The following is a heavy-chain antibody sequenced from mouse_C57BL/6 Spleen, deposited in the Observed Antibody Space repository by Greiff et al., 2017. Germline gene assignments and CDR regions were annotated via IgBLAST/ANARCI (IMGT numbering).Heavy chain of an antibody. V-gene: IGHV7-3*01. J-gene: IGHJ4*01. CDR2: IRNKANGYTT. D-gene: IGHD2-5*01. CDR3: ARRSYYSNSDYYAMDY. Sequence: EVKLVESGGGLVQPGGSLSLSCAASGFTFTDYYMSWVRQPPGKALEWLGFIRNKANGYTTEYSASVKGRFTISRDNSQSILYLQMNALRAEDSATYYCARRSYYSNSDYYAMDYWGQGTSVTVSS. CDR1: GFTFTDYY.